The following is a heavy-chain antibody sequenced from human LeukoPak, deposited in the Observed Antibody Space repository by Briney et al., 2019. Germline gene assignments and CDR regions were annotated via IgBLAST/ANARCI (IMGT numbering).Heavy chain of an antibody. V-gene: IGHV4-39*07. Sequence: SETLSLTCTVSGGSISSSSYYWGWIRQPPGKGLEWIGSIYYSGSTYYNPSLKSRVTISVDTSKNQFSLKLSSVTAADTAVYYCLLERNGDAPQEYWGQGTLVTVSS. D-gene: IGHD2-21*02. J-gene: IGHJ4*02. CDR2: IYYSGST. CDR1: GGSISSSSYY. CDR3: LLERNGDAPQEY.